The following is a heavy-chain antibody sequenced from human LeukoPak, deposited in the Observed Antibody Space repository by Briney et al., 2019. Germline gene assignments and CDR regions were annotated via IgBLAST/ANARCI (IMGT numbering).Heavy chain of an antibody. J-gene: IGHJ6*02. CDR3: AHNGIPIFGPYYYGMDV. CDR2: IYWNDDK. D-gene: IGHD3-3*01. V-gene: IGHV2-5*01. CDR1: GFSLSTSGVG. Sequence: SGPTLVKPTQTLTLTCTFSGFSLSTSGVGVGWIRQRPGKALEWLALIYWNDDKRSSPSLTSRLTITKDTSKNQVVLTMTNVDPVDTATYYCAHNGIPIFGPYYYGMDVWGQGTTVTASS.